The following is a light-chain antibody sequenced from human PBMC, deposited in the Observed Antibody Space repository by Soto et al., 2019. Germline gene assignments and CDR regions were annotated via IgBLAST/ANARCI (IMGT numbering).Light chain of an antibody. Sequence: QSALTQPASVSGSPGQSITISCTGTSSDVGWYNVVSWYQQHPGKTPKLMIYEGSKRPSGVSNRFSGSKSGNTASLTISGLQAEDEADYYCCSYAGSSTYVFGTGTKVTVL. CDR3: CSYAGSSTYV. J-gene: IGLJ1*01. V-gene: IGLV2-23*01. CDR1: SSDVGWYNV. CDR2: EGS.